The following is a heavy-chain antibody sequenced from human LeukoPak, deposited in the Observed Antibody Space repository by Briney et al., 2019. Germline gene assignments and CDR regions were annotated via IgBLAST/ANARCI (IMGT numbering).Heavy chain of an antibody. Sequence: GESLKISCKGSGYSFTSYWIAWVRQMPGKVLEWMGIIFPGDSDTRYSPSFQGHVTISADKSISTAYLQWSTLKASDTAMYYCARHGSSFDSGMDVWGQGTTVTVSS. D-gene: IGHD6-6*01. V-gene: IGHV5-51*01. CDR3: ARHGSSFDSGMDV. CDR1: GYSFTSYW. J-gene: IGHJ6*02. CDR2: IFPGDSDT.